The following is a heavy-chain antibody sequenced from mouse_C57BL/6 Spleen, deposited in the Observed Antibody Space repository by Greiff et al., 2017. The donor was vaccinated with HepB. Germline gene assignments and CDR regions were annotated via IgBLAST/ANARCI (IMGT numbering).Heavy chain of an antibody. CDR2: INPSSGYT. J-gene: IGHJ4*01. CDR3: ARSGDGYYYYAMDY. Sequence: QVQLKESGAELARPGASVKMSCKASGYTFTSYTMHWVKQRPGQGLEWIGYINPSSGYTKYNQKFKDKATLTADKSSSTAYMQLSSLTSEDSAVYYCARSGDGYYYYAMDYWGQGTSVTVSS. CDR1: GYTFTSYT. V-gene: IGHV1-4*01. D-gene: IGHD2-3*01.